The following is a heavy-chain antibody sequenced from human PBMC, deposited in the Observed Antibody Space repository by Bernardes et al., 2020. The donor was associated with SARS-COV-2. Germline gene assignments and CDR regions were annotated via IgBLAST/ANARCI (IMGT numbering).Heavy chain of an antibody. CDR3: VRGPSDGHGRFEY. CDR1: GFTFSSYW. Sequence: GGSMRLSCAASGFTFSSYWMHWVRQAPGKGLMWVSRINGDGSRTTYADSVKGRFTISRDNTKNTLYLQMNSLRAEDTAVHYCVRGPSDGHGRFEYWGQGNLGTVSS. V-gene: IGHV3-74*01. J-gene: IGHJ4*02. CDR2: INGDGSRT.